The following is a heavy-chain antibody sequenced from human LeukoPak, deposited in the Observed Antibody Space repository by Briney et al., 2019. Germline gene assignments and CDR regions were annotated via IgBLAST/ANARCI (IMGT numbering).Heavy chain of an antibody. Sequence: PSQTLSLTYTVSGGSISSYYWSWIRQPPGKGLEWIGYIYYSGSTNYNPSLKSRVTISVDTSKNQFSLKLSSVTAADTAVYYCARGGIAAAGIHYYYYMDVWGKGTTVTVSS. CDR1: GGSISSYY. CDR2: IYYSGST. V-gene: IGHV4-59*01. D-gene: IGHD6-13*01. J-gene: IGHJ6*03. CDR3: ARGGIAAAGIHYYYYMDV.